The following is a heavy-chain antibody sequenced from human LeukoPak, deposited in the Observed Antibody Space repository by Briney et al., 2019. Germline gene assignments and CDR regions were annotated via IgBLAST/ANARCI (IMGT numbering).Heavy chain of an antibody. V-gene: IGHV3-23*01. D-gene: IGHD3-3*01. CDR1: GFTLSSYA. CDR2: VSNGGDYS. J-gene: IGHJ6*02. CDR3: ARARITIFGVVIGQGMDV. Sequence: GGSLRLSCAASGFTLSSYAMSWVRQAPGKGLEWFSAVSNGGDYSYYADSVKGRFTISRDSSKNTLYLQMNNLRAEDTAVYYCARARITIFGVVIGQGMDVWGQGTTVTVSS.